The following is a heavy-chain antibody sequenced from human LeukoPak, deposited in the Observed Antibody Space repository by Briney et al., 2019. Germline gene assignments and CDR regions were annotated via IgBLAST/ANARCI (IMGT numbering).Heavy chain of an antibody. J-gene: IGHJ4*02. CDR3: ARGRPADY. CDR1: GFTFSTFS. CDR2: ISDTSTTI. Sequence: PGGSLRLSCAASGFTFSTFSMSWVRQAPGKGLEWVSYISDTSTTIYYADSVKGRFTISRDNAKNSLYLQMNSLRAEDTAVYYCARGRPADYWGQGTLVTVSS. V-gene: IGHV3-48*01.